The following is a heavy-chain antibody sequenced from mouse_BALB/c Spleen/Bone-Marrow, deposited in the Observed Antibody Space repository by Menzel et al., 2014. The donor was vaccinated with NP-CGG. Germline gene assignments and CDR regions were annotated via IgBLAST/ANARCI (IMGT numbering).Heavy chain of an antibody. D-gene: IGHD2-1*01. CDR3: ARRYGKGWNFDF. J-gene: IGHJ1*01. CDR1: GYTFSGYW. Sequence: QVQLKQSGAELMKPGASVKTSCTATGYTFSGYWIEWVKQRPGHGLEWIGEILPGSASNKYNEKFKGQVTFTADTSSNTACLQHSSMTSDDAAVYYCARRYGKGWNFDFWGEGTTVTVSS. CDR2: ILPGSASN. V-gene: IGHV1-9*01.